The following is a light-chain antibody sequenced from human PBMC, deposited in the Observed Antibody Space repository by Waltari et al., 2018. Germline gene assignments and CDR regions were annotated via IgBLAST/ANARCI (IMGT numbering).Light chain of an antibody. J-gene: IGKJ3*01. V-gene: IGKV1-6*01. Sequence: IQMTQSPSALSASVGDRVTISCRASQNIYSNLAWYQQKPGKAPKLLIYAASSLQSGIPSRFSRSGSGTDFTLTISSLQPEDSAAYYCQHYYDNPFTFGPGTKLDIK. CDR2: AAS. CDR3: QHYYDNPFT. CDR1: QNIYSN.